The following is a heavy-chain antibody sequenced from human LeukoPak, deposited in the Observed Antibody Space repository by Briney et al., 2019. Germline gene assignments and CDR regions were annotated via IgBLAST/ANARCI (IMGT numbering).Heavy chain of an antibody. V-gene: IGHV1-2*02. CDR2: INPNSGGT. Sequence: ASVKVSCKASGYTFTGYYMHWVRQAPEQGLEWMGWINPNSGGTNYAQKFQDRVTMTRDTSISTAYMELSRLRSDDTAVYYCARMFLRGSVGATRGVGYWGQGTLVTVSS. CDR1: GYTFTGYY. J-gene: IGHJ4*02. D-gene: IGHD1-26*01. CDR3: ARMFLRGSVGATRGVGY.